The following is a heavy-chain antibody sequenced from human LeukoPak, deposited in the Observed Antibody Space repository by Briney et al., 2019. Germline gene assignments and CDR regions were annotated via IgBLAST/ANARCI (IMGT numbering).Heavy chain of an antibody. V-gene: IGHV5-51*01. D-gene: IGHD4-17*01. CDR3: ARSTVTTPDWFDP. CDR1: GYSFTSYW. Sequence: GESLKISCKGSGYSFTSYWIGWVRQTPGKGLEWMGIIYPGDSDTRYSPSFQGQVTISADKSISTAYLQWSSLKASDTAMYYCARSTVTTPDWFDPWGQGTLVTVSS. CDR2: IYPGDSDT. J-gene: IGHJ5*02.